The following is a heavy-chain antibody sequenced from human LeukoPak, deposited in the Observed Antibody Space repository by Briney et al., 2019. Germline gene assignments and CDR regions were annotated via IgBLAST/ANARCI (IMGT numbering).Heavy chain of an antibody. V-gene: IGHV3-30-3*01. D-gene: IGHD3-10*01. CDR3: ARAPRVWFGELTY. CDR2: ISYDGSNK. Sequence: GGSLRLSCAASGFTFSSYAMHWVRQAPGKGLEWVAVISYDGSNKYYADSVKGRFTISRDNSKNTLYLQMNSLRAEDTAVYYCARAPRVWFGELTYWGQGTLVTVSS. CDR1: GFTFSSYA. J-gene: IGHJ4*02.